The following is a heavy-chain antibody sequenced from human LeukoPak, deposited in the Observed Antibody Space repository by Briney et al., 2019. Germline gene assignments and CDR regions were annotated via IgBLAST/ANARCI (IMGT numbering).Heavy chain of an antibody. CDR1: GFTFSSVS. CDR2: ISSRSSTI. J-gene: IGHJ4*02. CDR3: ARAPLSHSSAGGY. D-gene: IGHD6-25*01. Sequence: QPGGSLRLSCAASGFTFSSVSMNWVRQAPGKGLEWVSYISSRSSTIYYADPVKGRFTISRDNAKNSLYLQMNSLRDEDTAVYYCARAPLSHSSAGGYWGQGTLVTVSS. V-gene: IGHV3-48*02.